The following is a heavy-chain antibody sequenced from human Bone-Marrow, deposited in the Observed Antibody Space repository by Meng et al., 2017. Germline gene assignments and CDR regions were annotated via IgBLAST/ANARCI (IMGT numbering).Heavy chain of an antibody. CDR3: ARDRGGIDY. D-gene: IGHD2-15*01. J-gene: IGHJ4*02. CDR2: ISYDGSNK. Sequence: QVELVESGGGVVQPGRSLSLCCSASGFTFSSYAMHWVRQAPGKGLEWVAVISYDGSNKYYADSVKGRFTISRDNSKNTLYLQMNSLRAEDTAVYYCARDRGGIDYWGQGTLVTVSS. CDR1: GFTFSSYA. V-gene: IGHV3-30*01.